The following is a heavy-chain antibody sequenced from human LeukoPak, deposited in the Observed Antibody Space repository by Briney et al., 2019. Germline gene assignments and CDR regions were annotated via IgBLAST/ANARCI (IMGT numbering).Heavy chain of an antibody. CDR3: AREAYYYYYMDV. V-gene: IGHV3-30*03. Sequence: PGGSLRLSCAASGFTFSSYGMHWVRQAPGKGLEWVAVISYDGSNKYYADSVKGRFTISRDNSKNTLYLQMNSLRAEDTAVYYCAREAYYYYYMDVWGKGTTVTISS. CDR1: GFTFSSYG. CDR2: ISYDGSNK. J-gene: IGHJ6*03.